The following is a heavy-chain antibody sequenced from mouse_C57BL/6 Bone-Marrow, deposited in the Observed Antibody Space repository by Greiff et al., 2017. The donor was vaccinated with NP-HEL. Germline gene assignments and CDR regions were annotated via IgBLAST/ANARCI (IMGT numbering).Heavy chain of an antibody. V-gene: IGHV1-64*01. CDR1: GYTFTSYW. CDR3: AKPLLWYFDV. J-gene: IGHJ1*03. D-gene: IGHD1-2*01. Sequence: QVHVKQPGAELVKPGASVKLSCKASGYTFTSYWMHWVKQRPGQGLEWIGMIHPNSGSTNYNEKFKSKATLTVDKSSSTAYMQLSSLTSEDSAVYYCAKPLLWYFDVWGTGTTVTVSS. CDR2: IHPNSGST.